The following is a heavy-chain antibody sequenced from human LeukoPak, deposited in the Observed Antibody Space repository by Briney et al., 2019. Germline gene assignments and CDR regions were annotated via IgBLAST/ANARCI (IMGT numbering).Heavy chain of an antibody. V-gene: IGHV4-59*08. Sequence: PSETLSLTCGVSGGSITSYYWSWIRQPPGKGLEWIGYIYYNGSTKYSPSLKSRVTISVDTSENQFFLKLRSVTAADTAVYYCARRGGLYCSGGRCYHYYFDYWGQGTLVTVSS. CDR3: ARRGGLYCSGGRCYHYYFDY. D-gene: IGHD2-15*01. CDR2: IYYNGST. J-gene: IGHJ4*02. CDR1: GGSITSYY.